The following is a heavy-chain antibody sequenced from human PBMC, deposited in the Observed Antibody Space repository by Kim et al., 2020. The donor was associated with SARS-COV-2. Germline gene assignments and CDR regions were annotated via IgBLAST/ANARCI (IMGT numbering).Heavy chain of an antibody. CDR3: TTVLRRYFVRFFDY. J-gene: IGHJ4*02. Sequence: GGSLRLSCAASGFTFSNAWMSWVRQAPGKGLEWVGRIKSKTDGGTTDYAAPVKGRFTISRDDSKNTLYLQMNSLKTEDTAVYYCTTVLRRYFVRFFDYWGQGTLVTVSS. D-gene: IGHD3-9*01. CDR2: IKSKTDGGTT. CDR1: GFTFSNAW. V-gene: IGHV3-15*01.